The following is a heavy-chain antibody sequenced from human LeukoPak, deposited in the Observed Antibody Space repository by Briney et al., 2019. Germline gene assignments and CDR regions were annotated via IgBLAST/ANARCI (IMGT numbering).Heavy chain of an antibody. CDR1: GGSITSHF. Sequence: PSETLSLTCTVSGGSITSHFWSWIRQSPGKGLEWIGSIYYSGSTNYNPSLKSRVTISVDTSKNQFSLKLSSVTAADTAVYYCARVAAKTVDYWGQGTLVTVSS. V-gene: IGHV4-59*11. CDR2: IYYSGST. CDR3: ARVAAKTVDY. D-gene: IGHD6-19*01. J-gene: IGHJ4*02.